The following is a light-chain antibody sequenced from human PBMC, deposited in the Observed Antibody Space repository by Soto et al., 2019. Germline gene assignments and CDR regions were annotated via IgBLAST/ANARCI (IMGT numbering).Light chain of an antibody. Sequence: EGVLTQSPGTLSLSPGERATLSCRASQTVSNNYLAWYQHKPGQSPKLLIFGSSDRATGIPDRFSGSGSGTDFTLTNSRLEPEDFAVYYCQQYGSSPPYTFGQGTKLEIK. V-gene: IGKV3-20*01. CDR3: QQYGSSPPYT. CDR1: QTVSNNY. CDR2: GSS. J-gene: IGKJ2*01.